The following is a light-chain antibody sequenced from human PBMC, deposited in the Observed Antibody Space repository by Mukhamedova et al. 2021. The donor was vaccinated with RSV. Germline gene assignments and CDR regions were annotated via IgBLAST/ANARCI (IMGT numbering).Light chain of an antibody. CDR3: QAWDSSTCV. CDR2: QDS. Sequence: TASITCSGDKLGDKYACWYQQKPGQSPVLVIYQDSKRPSGIPERFSGSNSGNTATLTISGTQAMDEADYYCQAWDSSTCVFGTGT. V-gene: IGLV3-1*01. J-gene: IGLJ1*01. CDR1: KLGDKY.